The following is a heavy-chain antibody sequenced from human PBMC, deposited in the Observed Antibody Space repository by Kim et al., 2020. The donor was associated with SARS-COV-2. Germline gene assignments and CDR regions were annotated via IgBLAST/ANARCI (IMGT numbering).Heavy chain of an antibody. CDR1: GFTFSSYA. CDR3: AREKISIVGAMGHFDY. Sequence: GGSLRLSCAASGFTFSSYAMHWVRQAPGKGLEWVAVISYDGSNKYYADSVKGRFTISRDNSKNTLYLQMNSLRAEDTAVYYCAREKISIVGAMGHFDYWGQGTLVTVSS. D-gene: IGHD1-26*01. CDR2: ISYDGSNK. J-gene: IGHJ4*02. V-gene: IGHV3-30-3*01.